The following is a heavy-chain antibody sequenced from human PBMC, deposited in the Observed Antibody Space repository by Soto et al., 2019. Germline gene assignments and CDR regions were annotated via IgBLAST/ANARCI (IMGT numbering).Heavy chain of an antibody. CDR2: IKSKTDGGTT. CDR1: GFTFSNAW. V-gene: IGHV3-15*07. CDR3: TTDVGGGYCSGGSCQALYYYYGMDV. D-gene: IGHD2-15*01. J-gene: IGHJ6*02. Sequence: GGSLRLSCAASGFTFSNAWMNWVRQAPGKGLEWVGRIKSKTDGGTTDYAAPVKGRFTISRDDSKNTLYLHMNSRKTEDTAVYYCTTDVGGGYCSGGSCQALYYYYGMDVWGQGTTVTVSS.